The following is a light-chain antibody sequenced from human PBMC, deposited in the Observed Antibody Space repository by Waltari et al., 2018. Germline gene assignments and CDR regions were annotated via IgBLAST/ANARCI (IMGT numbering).Light chain of an antibody. CDR3: SSYTISSAPWV. V-gene: IGLV2-14*02. Sequence: QSALTQPAYVSGSPGQSITISCTGSSSDGGSYNLVSWYQHLPGIAPKLVIYDVTFRPSGVSSRFSGSQYGNTASLTISGLQAEDEADYYCSSYTISSAPWVFGGGTKLTVL. J-gene: IGLJ3*02. CDR1: SSDGGSYNL. CDR2: DVT.